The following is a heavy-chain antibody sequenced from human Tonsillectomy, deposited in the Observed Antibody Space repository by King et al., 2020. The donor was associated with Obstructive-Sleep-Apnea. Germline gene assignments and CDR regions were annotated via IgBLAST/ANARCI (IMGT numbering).Heavy chain of an antibody. CDR2: MYYSGTT. CDR3: ARDLLYYYDTDDPNWYFDL. D-gene: IGHD3-22*01. CDR1: GGPISSSSYY. V-gene: IGHV4-39*07. J-gene: IGHJ2*01. Sequence: QLQESGPGLVKPSETLSLTCTISGGPISSSSYYWGWIRQPPGRGLEWIASMYYSGTTYYNPSLKSRVTTSIDTSKNQFSLKLRSVTAADTAVYYCARDLLYYYDTDDPNWYFDLWGRGTLVTVSS.